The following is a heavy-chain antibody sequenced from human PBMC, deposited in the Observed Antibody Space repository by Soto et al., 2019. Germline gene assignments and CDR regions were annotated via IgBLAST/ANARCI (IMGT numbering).Heavy chain of an antibody. V-gene: IGHV3-30*03. CDR3: ARGYPLWSPYFYYYMDV. CDR1: GFTFSNYG. Sequence: PGGSLRLSCAASGFTFSNYGMHWVRQAPGKGLEWLAFISHDGSNTYYADSVKGRFTISRDNSKNTLYLQMNSLRAEDTAVYDCARGYPLWSPYFYYYMDVWGQGTTVTVSS. CDR2: ISHDGSNT. D-gene: IGHD5-18*01. J-gene: IGHJ6*03.